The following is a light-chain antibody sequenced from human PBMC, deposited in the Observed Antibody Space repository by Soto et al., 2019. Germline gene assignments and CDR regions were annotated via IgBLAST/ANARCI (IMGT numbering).Light chain of an antibody. J-gene: IGKJ1*01. CDR2: KAS. CDR1: QSISTW. Sequence: DIQMTQSPSTLSASVGDRVTITCRASQSISTWLAWHQQKPGKAPKLLIYKASNLESGVPSRFSGSGSGTEFTLTISSLQPADFATYYCQQYNSYPWTFGQGTKVEIK. V-gene: IGKV1-5*03. CDR3: QQYNSYPWT.